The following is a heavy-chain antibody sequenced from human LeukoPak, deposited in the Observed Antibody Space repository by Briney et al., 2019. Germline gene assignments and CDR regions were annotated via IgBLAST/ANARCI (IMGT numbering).Heavy chain of an antibody. CDR3: GRHGGATMVRGVLVDAFDI. V-gene: IGHV4-59*08. Sequence: SETLSLTCTVSGVSISSYYWSWLRQPPGKGLEGIGYIFHSGSTNYNPSLKSRVTISVDTSKNQFSLKLSSVTAADTAVYYCGRHGGATMVRGVLVDAFDIWGQGTMVTASS. D-gene: IGHD3-10*01. CDR1: GVSISSYY. J-gene: IGHJ3*02. CDR2: IFHSGST.